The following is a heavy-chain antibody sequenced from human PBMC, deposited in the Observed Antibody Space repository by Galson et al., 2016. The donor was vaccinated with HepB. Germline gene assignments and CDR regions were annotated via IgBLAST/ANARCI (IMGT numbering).Heavy chain of an antibody. J-gene: IGHJ4*02. D-gene: IGHD6-13*01. CDR1: EFTFDDYG. Sequence: SLRLSCAASEFTFDDYGMNWVRLAPGKGLGWVSSISSRSNYKYYADSVEGRFTISRDNAKSSLYLQMNSLRAEDTAVYYCARDRRSSWGLNYFDYWGQGTLVTVSS. CDR2: ISSRSNYK. CDR3: ARDRRSSWGLNYFDY. V-gene: IGHV3-21*01.